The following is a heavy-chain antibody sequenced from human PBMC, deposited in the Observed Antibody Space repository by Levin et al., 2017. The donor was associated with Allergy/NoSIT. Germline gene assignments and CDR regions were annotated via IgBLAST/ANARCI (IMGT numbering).Heavy chain of an antibody. V-gene: IGHV4-59*08. Sequence: SETLSLTCTVSGGSISNYYWSWLRQSPGRGLEWIGYIYYSGTTNYNPSLKSRVTISLDMSKNQFSLKLSSVTAADTAVYYCARRGSSHWYFDLWGRGTLVTVSS. CDR1: GGSISNYY. J-gene: IGHJ2*01. CDR2: IYYSGTT. CDR3: ARRGSSHWYFDL. D-gene: IGHD3-10*01.